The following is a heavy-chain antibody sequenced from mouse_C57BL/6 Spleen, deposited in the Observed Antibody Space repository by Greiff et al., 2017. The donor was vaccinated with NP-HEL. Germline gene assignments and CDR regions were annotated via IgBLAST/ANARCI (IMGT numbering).Heavy chain of an antibody. CDR1: GYTFTDYN. D-gene: IGHD2-2*01. J-gene: IGHJ2*01. Sequence: VHVKQSGPELVKPGASVKMSCKASGYTFTDYNMHWVKQSHGKSLEWIGYINPNNGGTSYNQKFKGKATLTVNKSSSTAYMELRSLTSEDSAVYYCARGRLPFDYWGQGTTLTVSS. V-gene: IGHV1-22*01. CDR3: ARGRLPFDY. CDR2: INPNNGGT.